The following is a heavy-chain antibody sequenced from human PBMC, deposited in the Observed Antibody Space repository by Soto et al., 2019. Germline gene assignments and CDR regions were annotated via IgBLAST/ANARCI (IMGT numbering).Heavy chain of an antibody. CDR1: GYTFTGYY. CDR2: INPNSGGT. Sequence: ASVNVSCKSSGYTFTGYYMHWVRQAPGQGLECMGWINPNSGGTNYAQKFQGWVTMTRDTSISTAYMELSRLRSDDTAVYYCARVEGYCTNGVCYTGYYGMDVWGQGTTVTVSS. V-gene: IGHV1-2*04. D-gene: IGHD2-8*01. J-gene: IGHJ6*02. CDR3: ARVEGYCTNGVCYTGYYGMDV.